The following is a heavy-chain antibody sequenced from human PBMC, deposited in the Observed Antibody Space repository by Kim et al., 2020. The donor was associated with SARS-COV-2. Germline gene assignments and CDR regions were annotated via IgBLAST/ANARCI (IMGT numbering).Heavy chain of an antibody. CDR1: GGSISSYY. Sequence: SETLSLTCTVSGGSISSYYWSWIRQPPGKGLEWIGYIYYSGSTNYNPSLKSRVTISVDTSKNQFSLKLSSVTAADTAVYYCARVRYDDFWSGRATPYYYYYGLDVWGQGTTVTVSS. CDR3: ARVRYDDFWSGRATPYYYYYGLDV. D-gene: IGHD3-3*01. CDR2: IYYSGST. J-gene: IGHJ6*02. V-gene: IGHV4-59*13.